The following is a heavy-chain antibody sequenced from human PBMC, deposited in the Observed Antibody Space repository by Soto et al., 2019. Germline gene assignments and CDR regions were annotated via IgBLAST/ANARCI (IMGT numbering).Heavy chain of an antibody. V-gene: IGHV1-24*01. CDR3: TTYHGDYNFDH. CDR1: GYTLNEVA. CDR2: FDPDEAET. Sequence: QVQLVQSGAEVKKPGASVKVSCKVSGYTLNEVAMHWVRQAPGKGLEWLGGFDPDEAETIYAQHFQGRVTMTEDTSTDTVYMELSSLRSGDTALYFCTTYHGDYNFDHWGQGTLVTVSS. D-gene: IGHD4-17*01. J-gene: IGHJ5*02.